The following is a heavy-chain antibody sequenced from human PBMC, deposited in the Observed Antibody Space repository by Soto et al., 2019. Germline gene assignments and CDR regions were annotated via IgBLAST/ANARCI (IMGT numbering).Heavy chain of an antibody. J-gene: IGHJ5*01. CDR1: GGSISDDSY. V-gene: IGHV4-30-4*01. CDR2: IYHTGNT. Sequence: SETLSLTCTVSGGSISDDSYWSWIRQTPGKGLEWIGYIYHTGNTYYNPSLRSRVSISVDKSKSQFSLKLISVTAADTAVYFCARDEYQLLSSVSWFDSWGQGTLVTVSS. CDR3: ARDEYQLLSSVSWFDS. D-gene: IGHD2-2*01.